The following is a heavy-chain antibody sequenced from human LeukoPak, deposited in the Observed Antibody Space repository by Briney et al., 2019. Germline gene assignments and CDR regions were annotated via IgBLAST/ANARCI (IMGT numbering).Heavy chain of an antibody. CDR1: GFTVSNNY. V-gene: IGHV3-53*01. D-gene: IGHD5-12*01. J-gene: IGHJ4*02. CDR2: IHSGGTT. Sequence: GGSLRLSRAASGFTVSNNYMSWVRQAPGKGLEWVSVIHSGGTTNYADSVQGRFTISRDNSKTTVYLHMNSLRAEDAAVYYCARGSDSGYGPFASWGQGTLVTVSS. CDR3: ARGSDSGYGPFAS.